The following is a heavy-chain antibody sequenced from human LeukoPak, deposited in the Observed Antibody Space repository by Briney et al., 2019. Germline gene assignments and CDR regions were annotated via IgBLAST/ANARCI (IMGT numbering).Heavy chain of an antibody. J-gene: IGHJ6*02. CDR2: MNPNSGNT. D-gene: IGHD3-10*01. Sequence: ASVKVSCKASGYTFTSYDINWVRQATGQGLEWMGWMNPNSGNTGYAQKFQGRVTMTRNTSISTAYMALSSLRSEDTAVYYCARYYYGSGSIYGMDVWGPGTTVTVSS. CDR1: GYTFTSYD. CDR3: ARYYYGSGSIYGMDV. V-gene: IGHV1-8*01.